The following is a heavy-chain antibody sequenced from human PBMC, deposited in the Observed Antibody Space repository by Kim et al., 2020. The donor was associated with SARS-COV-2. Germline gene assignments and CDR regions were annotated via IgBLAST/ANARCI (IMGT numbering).Heavy chain of an antibody. D-gene: IGHD5-18*01. Sequence: GGSLRLSCAASGFIFSNYAMSWVRQAPGKGLEWVSAIRRSGSGTFYADPVKGRFTISRDNSKNMLYLQMNSLRAEDTALYYCARGYSQFVFRGLFWGQGTLVTVSS. J-gene: IGHJ4*02. CDR2: IRRSGSGT. V-gene: IGHV3-23*01. CDR3: ARGYSQFVFRGLF. CDR1: GFIFSNYA.